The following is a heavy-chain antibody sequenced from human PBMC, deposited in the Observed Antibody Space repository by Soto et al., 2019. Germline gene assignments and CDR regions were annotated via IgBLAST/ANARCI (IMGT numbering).Heavy chain of an antibody. D-gene: IGHD3-3*01. CDR1: GFTFSSYA. V-gene: IGHV3-23*04. Sequence: EVQLVESGGGLVKPGGSLRLSCAASGFTFSSYAMSWVRQAPGKGLEWVSAISGSGGSTYYADSVKGRFTISRDNSKNTLYLQMNSLRAEDTAVYYCAKEGFLELLLSPYYYYYGMDVWGQGTTVTVSS. CDR3: AKEGFLELLLSPYYYYYGMDV. J-gene: IGHJ6*02. CDR2: ISGSGGST.